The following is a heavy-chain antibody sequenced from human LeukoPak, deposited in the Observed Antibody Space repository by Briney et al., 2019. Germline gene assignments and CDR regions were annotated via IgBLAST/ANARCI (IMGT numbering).Heavy chain of an antibody. CDR2: IYHSGST. V-gene: IGHV4-39*07. CDR3: ARAISRRLDY. Sequence: PSETLSLTCTVSGGSISGTSYYWGWIRQPPGKGLEWIGSIYHSGSTYYNPSLKSRVTISVDTSKNQFSLKLSSVTAADTAVYYCARAISRRLDYWGQGTLVTVSS. J-gene: IGHJ4*02. D-gene: IGHD3-9*01. CDR1: GGSISGTSYY.